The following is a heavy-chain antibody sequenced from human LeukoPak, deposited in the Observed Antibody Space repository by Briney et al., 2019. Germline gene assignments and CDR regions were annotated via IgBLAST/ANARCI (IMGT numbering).Heavy chain of an antibody. D-gene: IGHD3-16*02. CDR3: ARSPLYDTTFDY. Sequence: SQTLSLTCAISGDSVSGNSVTWNWIRQSPSRGLEWLGRTYYRSKWYNDYAVSVKSRITINPDTSKNQFSLQLNSVTPEDTAVYYCARSPLYDTTFDYWGQGTLVTVSS. J-gene: IGHJ4*02. CDR1: GDSVSGNSVT. CDR2: TYYRSKWYN. V-gene: IGHV6-1*01.